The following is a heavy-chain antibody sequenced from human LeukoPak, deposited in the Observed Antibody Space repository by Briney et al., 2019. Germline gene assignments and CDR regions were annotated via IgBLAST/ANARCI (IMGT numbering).Heavy chain of an antibody. CDR3: ASLYSSSWYGGDY. Sequence: SEPLSLTCALYGGSFSGYYWRWIRQPPGKGLEWMGEINHSESNNYNPSLKSRVPISVDTSKNQFSLKLSSVTAADTAVYYCASLYSSSWYGGDYWGQGTLVTVSS. CDR2: INHSESN. D-gene: IGHD6-13*01. J-gene: IGHJ4*02. CDR1: GGSFSGYY. V-gene: IGHV4-34*01.